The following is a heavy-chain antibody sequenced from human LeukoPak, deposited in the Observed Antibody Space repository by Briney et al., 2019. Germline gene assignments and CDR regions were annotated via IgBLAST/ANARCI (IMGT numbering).Heavy chain of an antibody. D-gene: IGHD2/OR15-2a*01. CDR1: GFTVSSNY. V-gene: IGHV3-53*01. CDR2: IYSGGST. Sequence: PGGSLRLSCAASGFTVSSNYMSWVRQAPGKGLEWVSVIYSGGSTYYADSVKGRFTISRDNSKNTLYLQMNSLRAEDTAVYYCARHKSITYDAFDIWGQGTMVTVSS. CDR3: ARHKSITYDAFDI. J-gene: IGHJ3*02.